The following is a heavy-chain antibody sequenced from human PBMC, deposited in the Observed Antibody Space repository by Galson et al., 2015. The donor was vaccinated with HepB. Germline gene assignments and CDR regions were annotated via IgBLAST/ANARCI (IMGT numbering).Heavy chain of an antibody. CDR3: ARDCSSTSCYFVLDY. D-gene: IGHD2-2*01. Sequence: SLRLSCAASGFTFSSYAMHWVRQAPGKGLEWVAVISYDGSNKYYADSVKGRFTISRDNSKNTLYLQMNSLRAEDTAVYYCARDCSSTSCYFVLDYWGQGTLVTVSS. V-gene: IGHV3-30-3*01. CDR2: ISYDGSNK. J-gene: IGHJ4*02. CDR1: GFTFSSYA.